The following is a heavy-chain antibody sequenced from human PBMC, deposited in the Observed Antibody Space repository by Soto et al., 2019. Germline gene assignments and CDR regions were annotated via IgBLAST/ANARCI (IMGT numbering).Heavy chain of an antibody. Sequence: SETLSLTCAVSGYSMTRGYYWACIRQSPGRGLEWIASIYHTGRAYYNPSLKSRVTMSVDASKNQFSLRLSSVTAADTAVYYCARVLRGDLPGPSSGMDAWGQGTTVTVSS. CDR2: IYHTGRA. D-gene: IGHD3-3*01. CDR3: ARVLRGDLPGPSSGMDA. CDR1: GYSMTRGYY. J-gene: IGHJ6*02. V-gene: IGHV4-38-2*01.